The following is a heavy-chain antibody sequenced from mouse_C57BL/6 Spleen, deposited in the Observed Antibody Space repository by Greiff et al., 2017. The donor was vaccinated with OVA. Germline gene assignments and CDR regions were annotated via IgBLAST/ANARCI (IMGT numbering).Heavy chain of an antibody. J-gene: IGHJ2*01. CDR1: GFTFSDYY. CDR2: INYDGSST. Sequence: EVKLVESEGGLVQPGSSMKLSCTASGFTFSDYYMAWVRQVPEKGLEWVANINYDGSSTYYLDSLKSRFIISRDNAKNILYLQMSSLKSEDTATYYCARRGYVDYFDYWGQGTTLTVSS. CDR3: ARRGYVDYFDY. V-gene: IGHV5-16*01. D-gene: IGHD2-10*02.